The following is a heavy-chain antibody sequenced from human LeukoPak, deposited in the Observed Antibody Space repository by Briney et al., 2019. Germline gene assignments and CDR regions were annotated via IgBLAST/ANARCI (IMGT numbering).Heavy chain of an antibody. Sequence: ASVKVSCKASGYTFTSYAMHWVRQAPGQRLEWMGWINAGSGNTKYSQKFQGRVTITRDTSASTAYMELSSLRSEDTAVYYCARDTYYYGSGCYSAYYYYGMDVWGKGTTVTVSS. CDR2: INAGSGNT. CDR3: ARDTYYYGSGCYSAYYYYGMDV. CDR1: GYTFTSYA. V-gene: IGHV1-3*01. J-gene: IGHJ6*04. D-gene: IGHD3-10*01.